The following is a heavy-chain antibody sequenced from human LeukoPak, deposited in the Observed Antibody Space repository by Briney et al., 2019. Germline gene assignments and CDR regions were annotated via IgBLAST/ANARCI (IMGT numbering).Heavy chain of an antibody. D-gene: IGHD1-14*01. Sequence: PSETLSLTCSASGGSIRAYYWSWIRQPPGKGLEWIGYIYDSGITNYNPSLQSRVTMSVDTSKNQFSLKLTSVTAADTAMYYCARATNVGYFYYYGMDVWGQGTTVTVSS. J-gene: IGHJ6*02. V-gene: IGHV4-59*01. CDR3: ARATNVGYFYYYGMDV. CDR2: IYDSGIT. CDR1: GGSIRAYY.